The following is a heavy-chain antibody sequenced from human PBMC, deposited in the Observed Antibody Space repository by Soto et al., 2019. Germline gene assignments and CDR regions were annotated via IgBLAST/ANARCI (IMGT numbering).Heavy chain of an antibody. CDR1: GGTFSSYA. CDR2: IIPIFATA. V-gene: IGHV1-69*13. J-gene: IGHJ6*04. CDR3: ARSVSFRYQLLKRGMEV. Sequence: ASVKVSCKASGGTFSSYAISWVRQAPGQGLEWMGGIIPIFATANYAQKFQGRVMITVDESTSTAYMELSSLRSEDTAVYYCARSVSFRYQLLKRGMEVWGKGTTVTVSA. D-gene: IGHD2-2*01.